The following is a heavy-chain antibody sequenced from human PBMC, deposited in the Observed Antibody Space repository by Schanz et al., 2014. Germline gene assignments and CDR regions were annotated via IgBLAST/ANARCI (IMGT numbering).Heavy chain of an antibody. J-gene: IGHJ6*02. CDR3: ARPIGPNYYYYGLDV. D-gene: IGHD2-15*01. CDR1: GFTFSSYW. Sequence: EVQLVESGGGLVQPGGSLRLSCAASGFTFSSYWMHWVRQAPGKGLVWVSRINSDGSTTIYADSVKGRFTISRDNAKNTLYLQINSLRAEDTAVYYCARPIGPNYYYYGLDVWGQGATVTVSS. V-gene: IGHV3-74*01. CDR2: INSDGSTT.